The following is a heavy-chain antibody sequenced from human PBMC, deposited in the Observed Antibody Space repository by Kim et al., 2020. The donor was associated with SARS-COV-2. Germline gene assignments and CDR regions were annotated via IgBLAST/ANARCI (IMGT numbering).Heavy chain of an antibody. V-gene: IGHV3-33*05. CDR1: GFTFTSHG. D-gene: IGHD1-26*01. CDR2: ISYDGSNK. Sequence: GGSLRLSCAASGFTFTSHGMHWVRQAPGKGLEWVAVISYDGSNKYYGDSVKGRFTISRDNSKKTLYLQMNSLRAEDTAVYYCARDQESGSYFSYYYYGMDVWGQGTTVTVSS. CDR3: ARDQESGSYFSYYYYGMDV. J-gene: IGHJ6*02.